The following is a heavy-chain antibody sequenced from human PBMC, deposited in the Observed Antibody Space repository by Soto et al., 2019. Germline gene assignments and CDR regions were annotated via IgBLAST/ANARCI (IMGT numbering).Heavy chain of an antibody. D-gene: IGHD7-27*01. CDR3: SHWGFF. J-gene: IGHJ4*02. Sequence: GGSLRLSCAASGFTVSNYDMSWFRQAPGKGLEWVSIIYAGGTTYYTDSVKGRFTISRDSSKNTLFLQMNSLRAEDTAVYYCSHWGFFWGRGTLVTV. V-gene: IGHV3-66*01. CDR1: GFTVSNYD. CDR2: IYAGGTT.